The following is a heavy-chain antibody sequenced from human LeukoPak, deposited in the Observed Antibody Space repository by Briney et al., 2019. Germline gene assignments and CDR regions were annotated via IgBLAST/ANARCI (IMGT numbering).Heavy chain of an antibody. D-gene: IGHD6-19*01. CDR3: ARGRQWLVNP. Sequence: PSETLALTCTVSVGSISSYYWSWIRQPPGKGLEWIGYIYYSGSTNYNPSLKSRVTISVDTSKNQFSLKLSSVTAADTAVYYCARGRQWLVNPWGQGTLVTVSS. CDR1: VGSISSYY. V-gene: IGHV4-59*01. J-gene: IGHJ5*02. CDR2: IYYSGST.